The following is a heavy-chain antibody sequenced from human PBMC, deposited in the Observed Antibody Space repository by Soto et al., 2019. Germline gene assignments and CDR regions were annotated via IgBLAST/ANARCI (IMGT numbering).Heavy chain of an antibody. V-gene: IGHV3-53*05. CDR1: GFSVNNND. J-gene: IGHJ4*02. CDR3: TSGTSGSSGPLY. CDR2: IYSSGSI. D-gene: IGHD3-22*01. Sequence: PGGSLRLSCATTGFSVNNNDMSWVRQAPGKGLEWVSLIYSSGSIKYADSVKGRSTISRDNTKNIVYLQMNSLRAEDTAVYYCTSGTSGSSGPLYWGQGTLVTVSS.